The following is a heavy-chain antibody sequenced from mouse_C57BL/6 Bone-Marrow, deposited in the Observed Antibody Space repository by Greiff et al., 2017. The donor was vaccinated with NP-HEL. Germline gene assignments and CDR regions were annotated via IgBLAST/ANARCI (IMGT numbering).Heavy chain of an antibody. Sequence: QVRLQQSGAELARPGASVKLSCKASGYTFTSYGISWVKQSTGQGLEWIGEIYPRSGNTYYNEKFKGKATLTADKSSSTAYMELRSLTSEDSAVYFCEGFPYWYFDVWGTGTTVTVSS. J-gene: IGHJ1*03. CDR2: IYPRSGNT. CDR3: EGFPYWYFDV. V-gene: IGHV1-81*01. CDR1: GYTFTSYG.